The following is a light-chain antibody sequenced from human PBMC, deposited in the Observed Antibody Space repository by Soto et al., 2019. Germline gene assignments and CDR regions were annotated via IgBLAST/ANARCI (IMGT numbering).Light chain of an antibody. J-gene: IGKJ5*01. CDR2: KVS. CDR3: MQGTHWPPIT. V-gene: IGKV2-30*02. Sequence: DVVMTQSPLSLPVTLGQPASISCRSSQSLVHSDGNTYLSWFHQRPGQSPRHLIYKVSSRDSGGPDRFSGSGSGTDFTLKIRRVEAEDVGIYYCMQGTHWPPITFGQGTRLEIK. CDR1: QSLVHSDGNTY.